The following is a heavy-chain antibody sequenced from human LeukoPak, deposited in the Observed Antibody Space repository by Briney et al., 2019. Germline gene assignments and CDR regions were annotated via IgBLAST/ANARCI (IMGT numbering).Heavy chain of an antibody. J-gene: IGHJ4*02. CDR3: ATDLGSSRPNF. CDR2: IKQDGSEK. CDR1: GXIFSNYE. V-gene: IGHV3-7*01. D-gene: IGHD6-13*01. Sequence: PGGSLRLSCAGSGXIFSNYEMNWVRQAPGKGLEWVANIKQDGSEKYYVDSAKGRFTISRDNAKNSLYLQMNSLRAEDTAVYYCATDLGSSRPNFWGQGILVTVSS.